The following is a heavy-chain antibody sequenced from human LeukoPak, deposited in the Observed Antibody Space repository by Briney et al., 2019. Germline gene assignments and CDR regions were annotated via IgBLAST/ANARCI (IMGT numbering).Heavy chain of an antibody. D-gene: IGHD3-22*01. Sequence: SETLSLPCGVYGGSFSGYYWNWIRQPPGMGLEWIGEINHRGGTGYNPSLKSRVTMSVDTSKNVFSLKLTSVTAADTAVYYCARAYYYDSSAAIDYWGQGILVTVSS. CDR1: GGSFSGYY. CDR3: ARAYYYDSSAAIDY. CDR2: INHRGGT. V-gene: IGHV4-34*01. J-gene: IGHJ4*02.